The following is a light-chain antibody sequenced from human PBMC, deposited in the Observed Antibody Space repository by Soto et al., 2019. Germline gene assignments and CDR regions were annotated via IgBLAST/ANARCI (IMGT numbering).Light chain of an antibody. Sequence: EIVMTQSPATLSVSPGERATLSCRASQSVSSKLAWYQQKPGQAPRVLIHGASTRATGIPARFSGSGSGTEFTLPISSLQSEDFAVYSCQHYNDWPPTWTFGKGTKGDIK. CDR2: GAS. CDR3: QHYNDWPPTWT. CDR1: QSVSSK. J-gene: IGKJ1*01. V-gene: IGKV3-15*01.